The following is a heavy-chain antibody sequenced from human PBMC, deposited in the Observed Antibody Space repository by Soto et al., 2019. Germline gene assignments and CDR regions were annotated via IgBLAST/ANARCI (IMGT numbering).Heavy chain of an antibody. CDR1: GFNFSSYG. CDR3: AREQTDIGGYSDS. Sequence: GGSLRLSCEASGFNFSSYGIHWVRQAPGKELEWVAIIWNDGSNEYYADSVKGRFTISRDNSKNTVYLQVSKLRAEDTAVYFCAREQTDIGGYSDSWGQGTLVTVSS. D-gene: IGHD3-22*01. V-gene: IGHV3-33*01. CDR2: IWNDGSNE. J-gene: IGHJ4*02.